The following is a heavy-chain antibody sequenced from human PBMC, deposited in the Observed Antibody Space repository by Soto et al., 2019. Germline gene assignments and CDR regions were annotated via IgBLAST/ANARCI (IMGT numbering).Heavy chain of an antibody. CDR2: IYYSGST. Sequence: SEPLSLTCTVSGGSISSYYWSWIRQPPGKGLEWIGYIYYSGSTNYNPSLKSRVTISVDTSKNQFSLKLSSVTAADTAVYYCARDFRIAVAGRRDYYYYYGMDVWGQGTTVTVSS. V-gene: IGHV4-59*01. J-gene: IGHJ6*02. CDR1: GGSISSYY. D-gene: IGHD6-19*01. CDR3: ARDFRIAVAGRRDYYYYYGMDV.